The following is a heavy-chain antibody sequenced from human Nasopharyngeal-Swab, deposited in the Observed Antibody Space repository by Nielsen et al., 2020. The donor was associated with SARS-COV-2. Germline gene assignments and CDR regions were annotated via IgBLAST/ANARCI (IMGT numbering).Heavy chain of an antibody. J-gene: IGHJ6*02. CDR1: GCTFSSFA. CDR3: AKAPYLRGLDV. CDR2: ISGSGDTT. V-gene: IGHV3-23*01. Sequence: GESLKTPCAASGCTFSSFAMRWVRQAPGKGLEWVSIISGSGDTTDYADSVKDRFTISRDNSKNTLYLQTNSLRVEDTAVYYCAKAPYLRGLDVWGQGTTVTVSS. D-gene: IGHD2-21*01.